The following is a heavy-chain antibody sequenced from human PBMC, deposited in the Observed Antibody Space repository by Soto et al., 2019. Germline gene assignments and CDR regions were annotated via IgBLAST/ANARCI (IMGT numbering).Heavy chain of an antibody. CDR3: ARANGSGEGKTYYYGSGSYYTDY. CDR1: GGSISSGGYY. V-gene: IGHV4-31*03. CDR2: TYYSGST. Sequence: PSETLSLTCTVSGGSISSGGYYWSWIRQHPGKGLEWIGYTYYSGSTYYNPSLKSRVTISVDTSKNQFSLKLSSVTAADTAVYYCARANGSGEGKTYYYGSGSYYTDYWGQGTLVTVSS. D-gene: IGHD3-10*01. J-gene: IGHJ4*02.